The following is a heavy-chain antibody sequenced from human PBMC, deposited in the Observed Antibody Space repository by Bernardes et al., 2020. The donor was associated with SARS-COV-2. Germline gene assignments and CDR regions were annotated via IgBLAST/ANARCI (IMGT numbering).Heavy chain of an antibody. D-gene: IGHD6-6*01. CDR3: ARGGIRSSSGEFDY. CDR1: GGSISSYY. V-gene: IGHV4-4*07. Sequence: SETLSLTCTVSGGSISSYYWSWIRQPAGKGLEWIGRIYTSGSTNYNPSLKSRVTMSVDTSKNQFSLKLSSVTAADTAVYYCARGGIRSSSGEFDYWGQGTLVTVSS. CDR2: IYTSGST. J-gene: IGHJ4*02.